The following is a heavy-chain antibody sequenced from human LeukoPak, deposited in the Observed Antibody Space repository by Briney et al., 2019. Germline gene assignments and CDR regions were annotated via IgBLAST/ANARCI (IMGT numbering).Heavy chain of an antibody. J-gene: IGHJ4*02. V-gene: IGHV3-7*01. CDR2: IKEDGSEK. CDR1: GFTFSNYW. CDR3: AGGRRLGY. D-gene: IGHD6-19*01. Sequence: GGSLSLSCAASGFTFSNYWMSWVRQAPGKGLEWVANIKEDGSEKYYVDSVKGRFTISRDNARNSLYLQMNSLRAEDTAVYYCAGGRRLGYGARGPLVTVPS.